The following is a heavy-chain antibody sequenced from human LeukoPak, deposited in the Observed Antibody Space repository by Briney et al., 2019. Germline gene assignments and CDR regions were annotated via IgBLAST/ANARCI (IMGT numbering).Heavy chain of an antibody. Sequence: LETLSLTCTVSGGSISSYYWNWIRQPPGKGLEWIGNIYYSGSTNYNPSLKSRVTISVDTSKNQFSLRLNSVTAADTAVYYCARQSQYSGYQAPDYWGQGTLVTVSS. J-gene: IGHJ4*02. CDR3: ARQSQYSGYQAPDY. D-gene: IGHD5-12*01. V-gene: IGHV4-59*08. CDR1: GGSISSYY. CDR2: IYYSGST.